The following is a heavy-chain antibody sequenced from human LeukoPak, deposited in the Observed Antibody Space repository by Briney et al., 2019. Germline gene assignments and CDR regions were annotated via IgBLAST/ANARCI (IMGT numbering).Heavy chain of an antibody. Sequence: SETLPLTCTVSGGSISTYYWSWIRQPPGKGLEWIGYIYTTESTNYNPSLESRVTISVDTSKNQFSLTLSSVTAADTAFYYCARRRTTGTTGYFDYWGQGILVTVSS. CDR2: IYTTEST. D-gene: IGHD1-1*01. CDR1: GGSISTYY. J-gene: IGHJ4*02. V-gene: IGHV4-4*09. CDR3: ARRRTTGTTGYFDY.